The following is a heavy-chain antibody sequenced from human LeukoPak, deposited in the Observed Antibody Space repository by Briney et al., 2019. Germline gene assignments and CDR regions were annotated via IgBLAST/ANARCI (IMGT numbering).Heavy chain of an antibody. CDR1: GFTFGDYY. Sequence: GGSLRLSCAASGFTFGDYYLTWIRQTPGKGLEWVSYIGSSATTIHYADSVKGRFTIFRDHAKNSLYLQMNGLRVEDTAVYYCARGPWRVAGIPDYWGQGNLVTVSS. J-gene: IGHJ4*02. V-gene: IGHV3-11*01. CDR3: ARGPWRVAGIPDY. D-gene: IGHD6-19*01. CDR2: IGSSATTI.